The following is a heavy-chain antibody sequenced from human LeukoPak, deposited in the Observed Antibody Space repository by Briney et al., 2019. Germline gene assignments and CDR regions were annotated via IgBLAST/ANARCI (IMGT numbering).Heavy chain of an antibody. D-gene: IGHD6-19*01. CDR1: GFTFSGYA. CDR3: AKDQWLGDYYYGMDV. V-gene: IGHV3-23*01. J-gene: IGHJ6*02. Sequence: GGSLRLSCAASGFTFSGYAMSWVRQAPGKGLEWVSAISGSGGSTYYADSVKGRFTISRDNSKNTLYLQMNSLRAEDTAVYYCAKDQWLGDYYYGMDVWGQGTTVTVSS. CDR2: ISGSGGST.